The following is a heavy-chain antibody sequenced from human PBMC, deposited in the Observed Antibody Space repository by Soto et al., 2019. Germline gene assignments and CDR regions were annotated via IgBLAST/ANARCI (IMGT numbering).Heavy chain of an antibody. CDR3: ARRDSGERFDC. D-gene: IGHD1-26*01. Sequence: SETLSLTCTVSGGSISSTNYHWGWIRQPPGKGLEWIGTIYYTGTTYDNPSLESRVTISVDTSKNQFSLKLSSVTAADTAVYYCARRDSGERFDCWGHGSLVTVSS. CDR2: IYYTGTT. J-gene: IGHJ4*01. V-gene: IGHV4-39*01. CDR1: GGSISSTNYH.